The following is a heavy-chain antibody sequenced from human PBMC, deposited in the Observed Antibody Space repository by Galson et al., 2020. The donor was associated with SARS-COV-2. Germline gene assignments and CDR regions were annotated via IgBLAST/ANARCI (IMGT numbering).Heavy chain of an antibody. CDR3: VRGNEYDSSGYYYGH. V-gene: IGHV4-30-4*02. CDR1: GDSVSNHRSY. J-gene: IGHJ4*02. Sequence: SETLSLTCVVSGDSVSNHRSYWSWIRQSPGKGLEWIGYIYYSGSTFQNPSLKSRLSMSVDISKNQLSLKLSSVTSADTAVYYCVRGNEYDSSGYYYGHWGPGALVTVS. CDR2: IYYSGST. D-gene: IGHD3-22*01.